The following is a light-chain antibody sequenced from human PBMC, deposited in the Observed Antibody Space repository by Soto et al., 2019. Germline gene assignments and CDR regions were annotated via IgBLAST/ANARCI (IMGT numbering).Light chain of an antibody. CDR2: DAS. CDR1: ETVSDY. J-gene: IGKJ5*01. CDR3: QQYDNSPIT. V-gene: IGKV3-11*01. Sequence: EIVLTQSPGTLSLSPGERATLSFMASETVSDYLAWYQQKPGQAPRLLIYDASKRATGIPARFSGYGSGTDFTLSISSLEPEDFAVYYCQQYDNSPITFGQGTRLEIK.